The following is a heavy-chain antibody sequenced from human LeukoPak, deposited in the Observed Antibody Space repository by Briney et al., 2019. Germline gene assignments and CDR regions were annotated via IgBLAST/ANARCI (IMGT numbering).Heavy chain of an antibody. Sequence: ASVKISCKASGYTFTDYYIHWGKQAPGQGLGWLGHVDPQDGETIYSETLQGRITITADTSADTAYMALSGLRSEDTAVYFCAAALLPDIWNFWGQGTLVTVSS. CDR2: VDPQDGET. V-gene: IGHV1-69-2*01. J-gene: IGHJ4*02. D-gene: IGHD2-15*01. CDR3: AAALLPDIWNF. CDR1: GYTFTDYY.